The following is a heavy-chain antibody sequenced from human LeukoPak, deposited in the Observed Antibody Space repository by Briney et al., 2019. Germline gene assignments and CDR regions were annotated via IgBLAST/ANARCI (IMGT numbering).Heavy chain of an antibody. Sequence: PGRSLRLSCAASGFSFSSYGMHWVRQAPGKGLEGVAVIWYDGNNKYYADSVKGRFTISRDNSKNTLYRQMNSLRAEDTAVYYCAKDSYGDYDKRGINYFHYWGQGTLVTVSS. J-gene: IGHJ4*02. V-gene: IGHV3-33*06. CDR1: GFSFSSYG. D-gene: IGHD4-17*01. CDR3: AKDSYGDYDKRGINYFHY. CDR2: IWYDGNNK.